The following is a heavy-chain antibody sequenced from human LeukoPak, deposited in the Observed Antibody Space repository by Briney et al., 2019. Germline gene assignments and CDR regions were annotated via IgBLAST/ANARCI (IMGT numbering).Heavy chain of an antibody. CDR2: INPNSGGT. J-gene: IGHJ4*02. CDR1: GYTFTGYY. D-gene: IGHD2-21*02. CDR3: ARRHFSGGDLQIDY. V-gene: IGHV1-2*04. Sequence: ASVKVSCKASGYTFTGYYMHWVRQAPGQGLEWMGWINPNSGGTNYAQKFQGWVTMTRDTSISTAYMELSRLRSDDTAVYYCARRHFSGGDLQIDYWGQGTLVTVSS.